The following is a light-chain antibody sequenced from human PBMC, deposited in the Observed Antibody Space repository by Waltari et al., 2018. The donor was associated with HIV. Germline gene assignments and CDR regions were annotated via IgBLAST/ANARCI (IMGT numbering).Light chain of an antibody. Sequence: SYVLTQPPSVSAAPGQTARLSCGGNNIATKSVHWYQQKPGQAPVLVVYDDTDRPSGIPERFSGSNSGNTATLTISRVEAGDEADYYCQVWDRSDDHVVFGGGTKLTVL. CDR3: QVWDRSDDHVV. J-gene: IGLJ2*01. CDR2: DDT. V-gene: IGLV3-21*02. CDR1: NIATKS.